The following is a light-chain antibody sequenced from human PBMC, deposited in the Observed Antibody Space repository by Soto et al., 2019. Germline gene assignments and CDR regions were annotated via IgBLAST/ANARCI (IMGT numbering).Light chain of an antibody. CDR3: AAWDDSLSGYV. CDR2: SNN. CDR1: SSNIGSNY. J-gene: IGLJ1*01. Sequence: QAVVTQPPSASGTPGQRVTISCSGSSSNIGSNYVYWYQQLPGTAPKLLIYSNNQRPSGVPDRFSGSKSGTSVSLAISGLRSDDEADYYCAAWDDSLSGYVFGTGTKLTVL. V-gene: IGLV1-47*02.